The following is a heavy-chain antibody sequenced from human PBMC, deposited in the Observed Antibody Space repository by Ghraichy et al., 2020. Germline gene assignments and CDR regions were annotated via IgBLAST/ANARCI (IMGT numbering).Heavy chain of an antibody. Sequence: SETLSLTCAVYGGSFSGYYWSWIRQPPGKGLEWIGEINHSGSTNYNPSLKSRVTISVDTSKNQFSLKLSSVTAADTAVYYCASSGRFWSGYYFDYWGQGTLVTVSS. J-gene: IGHJ4*02. CDR3: ASSGRFWSGYYFDY. CDR2: INHSGST. CDR1: GGSFSGYY. D-gene: IGHD3-3*01. V-gene: IGHV4-34*01.